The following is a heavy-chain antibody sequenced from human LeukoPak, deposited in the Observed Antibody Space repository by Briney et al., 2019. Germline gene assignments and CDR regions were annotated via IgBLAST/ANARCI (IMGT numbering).Heavy chain of an antibody. V-gene: IGHV3-33*01. Sequence: GGSLRLSCAASGFTFNTYGMHWVRQAPGKGLEWVAVIWDDGSNKYYAGSVKGRFTVSRDNSKNTLYLEMNSLRAEDTAVYYCARGTELGATTGFDYWGQGTLVTVPS. J-gene: IGHJ4*02. CDR2: IWDDGSNK. CDR1: GFTFNTYG. CDR3: ARGTELGATTGFDY. D-gene: IGHD1-26*01.